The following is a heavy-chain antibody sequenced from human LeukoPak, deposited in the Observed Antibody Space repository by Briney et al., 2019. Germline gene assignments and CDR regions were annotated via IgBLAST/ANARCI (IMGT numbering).Heavy chain of an antibody. J-gene: IGHJ6*04. D-gene: IGHD3-22*01. V-gene: IGHV2-5*02. CDR1: GFSLSTTGVG. CDR3: AHSSSEYYYDSSGYYWDV. CDR2: IYWDDDK. Sequence: SGPTLVNPTQTLTLTCTFSGFSLSTTGVGVGWIRQPPGKALEWLALIYWDDDKRYSPSLKSRLTITKDTSKNQVVLTMTNMDPVDTATYYCAHSSSEYYYDSSGYYWDVWGKGTTVTVSS.